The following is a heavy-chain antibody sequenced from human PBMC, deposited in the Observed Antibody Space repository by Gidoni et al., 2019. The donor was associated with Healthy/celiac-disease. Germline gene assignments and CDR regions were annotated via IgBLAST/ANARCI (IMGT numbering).Heavy chain of an antibody. CDR1: GGTCSSYA. CDR2: IIPIFGTA. Sequence: QVQLVQSGAEVKKPGSSVKVSCKASGGTCSSYAITWVRPAPGQGLEWMGGIIPIFGTANYAQKFQGRVTITADKSTSTAYMELSSLRSEDTAVYYCARDDAPYYYGSGSYYPYYYGMDVWGQGTTVTVSS. CDR3: ARDDAPYYYGSGSYYPYYYGMDV. D-gene: IGHD3-10*01. V-gene: IGHV1-69*06. J-gene: IGHJ6*02.